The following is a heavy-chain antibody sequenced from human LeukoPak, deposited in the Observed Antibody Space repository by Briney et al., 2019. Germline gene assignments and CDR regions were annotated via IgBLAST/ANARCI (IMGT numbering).Heavy chain of an antibody. V-gene: IGHV3-33*06. CDR1: GFTFSSYG. J-gene: IGHJ4*02. CDR2: IWYDGKNE. D-gene: IGHD1-14*01. Sequence: GGSLRLSCVASGFTFSSYGMHWVRQAPGKGLEWVADIWYDGKNEHFADSVKGRFTISRDNSKNTLYLQMNSLRPEDTAVYYCAKLHNLNCDYWGLGTLATVSS. CDR3: AKLHNLNCDY.